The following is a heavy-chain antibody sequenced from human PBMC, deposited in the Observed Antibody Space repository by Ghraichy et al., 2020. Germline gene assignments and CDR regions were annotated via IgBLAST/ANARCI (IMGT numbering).Heavy chain of an antibody. D-gene: IGHD4-17*01. J-gene: IGHJ6*02. CDR2: ISAYNGNT. Sequence: ASVKVSCKASGYTFTSYGISWVRQAPGQGLEWMGWISAYNGNTNYAQKLQGRVTMTTDTSTSTAYMELRSLRSDDTAVYYCARDQHDYGDYVGGNGMDVWGQGTTVTVSS. CDR1: GYTFTSYG. V-gene: IGHV1-18*01. CDR3: ARDQHDYGDYVGGNGMDV.